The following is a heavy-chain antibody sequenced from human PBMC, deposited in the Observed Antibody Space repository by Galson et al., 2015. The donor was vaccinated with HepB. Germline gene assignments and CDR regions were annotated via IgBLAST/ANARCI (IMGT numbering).Heavy chain of an antibody. V-gene: IGHV3-23*01. CDR3: AKVGQQLVRGLYYYYGMDV. Sequence: SLRLSCAASGFSFSSYAMSWVRQAPGKGLEWVSAISSSGANTYYADSVKGRFAISRDNSKHTPYLQMNSLRAEDTAVYYCAKVGQQLVRGLYYYYGMDVGGQGTTVTVSS. CDR2: ISSSGANT. J-gene: IGHJ6*02. CDR1: GFSFSSYA. D-gene: IGHD6-13*01.